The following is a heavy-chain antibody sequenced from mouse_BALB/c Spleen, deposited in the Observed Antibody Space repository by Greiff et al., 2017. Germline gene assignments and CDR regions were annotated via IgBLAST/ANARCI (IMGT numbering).Heavy chain of an antibody. CDR1: GDSITSGY. V-gene: IGHV3-8*02. CDR3: ASINWDGGYYFDY. D-gene: IGHD4-1*02. CDR2: ISYSGST. J-gene: IGHJ2*01. Sequence: EVKLMESGPSLVKPSQTLSLTCSVTGDSITSGYWNWIRKFPGNKLEYMGYISYSGSTYYHPSLKSRISITRDTSKNQYYLQLNSVTTEDTATYYCASINWDGGYYFDYWGQGTTLTVAS.